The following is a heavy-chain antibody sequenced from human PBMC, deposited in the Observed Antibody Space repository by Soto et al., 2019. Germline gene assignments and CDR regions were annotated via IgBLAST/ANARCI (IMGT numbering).Heavy chain of an antibody. CDR2: IIPILGIA. D-gene: IGHD1-1*01. J-gene: IGHJ5*02. Sequence: QVQLVQSGAEVKKPGSSVKVSCKASGGTFSSYTISWVRQAPGQGLEWMGRIIPILGIANYAQKFQGRVTITADKSTRTAYMERSSLRSEDTAVYYCARAVGPQRIAFHDPRHNWFDPWGQGTLVTVSS. CDR1: GGTFSSYT. V-gene: IGHV1-69*02. CDR3: ARAVGPQRIAFHDPRHNWFDP.